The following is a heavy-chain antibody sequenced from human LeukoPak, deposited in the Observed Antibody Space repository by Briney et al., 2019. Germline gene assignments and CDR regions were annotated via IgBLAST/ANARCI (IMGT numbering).Heavy chain of an antibody. CDR2: ISWNSGSI. Sequence: PGRSLRLSCAVSGFTFDDYAMHWVRQAPGKGLEWVSGISWNSGSIGYADSVKGRFTISRDNAKNSLYLQMNSLRAEDTALYYCAKAVWSMVRGVTFDYWGQGTLVTVSS. V-gene: IGHV3-9*01. CDR3: AKAVWSMVRGVTFDY. D-gene: IGHD3-10*01. CDR1: GFTFDDYA. J-gene: IGHJ4*02.